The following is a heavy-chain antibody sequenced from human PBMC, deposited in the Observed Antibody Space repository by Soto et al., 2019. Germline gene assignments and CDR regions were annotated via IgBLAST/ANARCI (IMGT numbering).Heavy chain of an antibody. D-gene: IGHD6-6*01. J-gene: IGHJ4*02. Sequence: GSSVKVSCKASGYTFTGYYMHWMRQAPGQGLEWVGWINPNSGDTEYAQKFQGRVTMTRDTSISTAYMEVSRLTSDDTAVYYCARSLSTIGARHDYWGQGTQVTVSS. CDR1: GYTFTGYY. V-gene: IGHV1-2*02. CDR2: INPNSGDT. CDR3: ARSLSTIGARHDY.